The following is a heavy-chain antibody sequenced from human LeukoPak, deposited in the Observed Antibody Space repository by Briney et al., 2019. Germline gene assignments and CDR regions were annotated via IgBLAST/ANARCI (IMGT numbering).Heavy chain of an antibody. CDR1: GYSISSGYY. Sequence: SETLSLTCTVSGYSISSGYYWGWIRQPPGKGLEWIGYIYYSGSTNYNPSLKSRVTISVDTSKNQFSLKLSSVTAADTAVYYCARHVLGGRLLLFDPWGQGTLVTVSS. CDR3: ARHVLGGRLLLFDP. CDR2: IYYSGST. V-gene: IGHV4-38-2*02. J-gene: IGHJ5*02. D-gene: IGHD3-16*01.